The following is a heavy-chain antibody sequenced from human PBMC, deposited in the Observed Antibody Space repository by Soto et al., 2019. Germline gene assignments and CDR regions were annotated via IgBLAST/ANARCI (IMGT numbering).Heavy chain of an antibody. D-gene: IGHD3-9*01. Sequence: QITLKESGPTLVKPTQTLTLTCTFSGFSLSTSGVGVGWIRQPPGKALEWLALIYWDDDKSYSPSLKSRLTITKDTTKNQVVLTMTNMDPVDTATYYCAHARITGNFDWLLADELGYSFDYWGQGTLVTVSS. CDR1: GFSLSTSGVG. CDR2: IYWDDDK. V-gene: IGHV2-5*02. J-gene: IGHJ4*02. CDR3: AHARITGNFDWLLADELGYSFDY.